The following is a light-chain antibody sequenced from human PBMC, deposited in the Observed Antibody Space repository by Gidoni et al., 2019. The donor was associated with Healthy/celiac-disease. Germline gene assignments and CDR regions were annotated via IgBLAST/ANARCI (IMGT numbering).Light chain of an antibody. Sequence: IVVTLSPDSLPGSLGDRATIYCKSSQSVLYDSNIKNFLAWYQHKPRHPPRLLLYWASTRASGVPDRFIGSGSGTNFTLTSSSLQDEDVAHYYWQQYYRTPTFGGGTRVEI. V-gene: IGKV4-1*01. CDR3: QQYYRTPT. CDR1: QSVLYDSNIKNF. J-gene: IGKJ4*01. CDR2: WAS.